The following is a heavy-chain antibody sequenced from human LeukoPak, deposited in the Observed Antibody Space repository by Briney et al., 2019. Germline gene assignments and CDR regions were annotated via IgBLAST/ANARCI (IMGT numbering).Heavy chain of an antibody. D-gene: IGHD6-13*01. CDR2: IYYRGST. V-gene: IGHV4-39*01. CDR3: ARLLPIAAAGGHYFDY. Sequence: SETLSLTCTVSGGSFISGIYYWGWVRQPPGEGLEWIASIYYRGSTYYHQSLKSRVTISVDTSKKQFSLKVTSGTAADTAVYYCARLLPIAAAGGHYFDYWGQGTLVTVSS. J-gene: IGHJ4*02. CDR1: GGSFISGIYY.